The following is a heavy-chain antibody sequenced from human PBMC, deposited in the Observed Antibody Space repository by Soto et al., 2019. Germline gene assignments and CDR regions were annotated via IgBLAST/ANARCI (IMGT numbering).Heavy chain of an antibody. CDR3: AKLAGDYDILTGYYFDY. CDR2: ISGSGGST. D-gene: IGHD3-9*01. Sequence: EVQLLESGGGLVQPGGSLRLSCAASGFTFSSYAMSWVRQAPGKGREWVSGISGSGGSTYYADSVKGRFTTSRDNSKNTLYLQMSSLRAEDTAVYYCAKLAGDYDILTGYYFDYWGQGTLVTVSS. J-gene: IGHJ4*02. CDR1: GFTFSSYA. V-gene: IGHV3-23*01.